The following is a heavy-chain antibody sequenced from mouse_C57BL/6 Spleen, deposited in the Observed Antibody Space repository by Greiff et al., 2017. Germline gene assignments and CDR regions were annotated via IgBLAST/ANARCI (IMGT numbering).Heavy chain of an antibody. CDR1: GYAFSSSW. Sequence: QVQLQQPGPELVKPGASVKISCKASGYAFSSSWINWVKQRPGKGLEWIGRIYPGDGDTNYNGKFKGKATLTADKSSSTAYMQLSSLTSENSAVYFCAREDYGSSYRYAMDYWGQGTSVTVSA. J-gene: IGHJ4*01. V-gene: IGHV1-82*01. D-gene: IGHD1-1*01. CDR2: IYPGDGDT. CDR3: AREDYGSSYRYAMDY.